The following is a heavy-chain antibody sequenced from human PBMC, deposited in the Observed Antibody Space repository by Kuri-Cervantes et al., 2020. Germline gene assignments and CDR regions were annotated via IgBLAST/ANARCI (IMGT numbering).Heavy chain of an antibody. CDR2: IYSGGSA. Sequence: GGSLRLSCAASGFTVSSNYMSWVRQALGKGLEWVSVIYSGGSAYYADSVKGRFTISRDNSKNTLYLQMNSLRAEDTAVYYCARWEGDAFDIWGQGTMVTVSS. D-gene: IGHD1-26*01. J-gene: IGHJ3*02. V-gene: IGHV3-53*05. CDR3: ARWEGDAFDI. CDR1: GFTVSSNY.